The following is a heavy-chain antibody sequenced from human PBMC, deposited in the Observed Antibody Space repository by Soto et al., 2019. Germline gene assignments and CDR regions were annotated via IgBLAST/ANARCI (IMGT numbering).Heavy chain of an antibody. D-gene: IGHD6-6*01. V-gene: IGHV3-23*01. Sequence: EVQLLESGGGLVQPGGSLRLACASSGFTFSSYAMSWVRQAPGKGLEWVSAISGSGGSTNYADSVQGRFTISRDNPKNTLYLQMNSLRAEDTAVYYCAKVRIAAHYRAGFDYWRQGTLVTVSS. CDR1: GFTFSSYA. CDR3: AKVRIAAHYRAGFDY. CDR2: ISGSGGST. J-gene: IGHJ4*02.